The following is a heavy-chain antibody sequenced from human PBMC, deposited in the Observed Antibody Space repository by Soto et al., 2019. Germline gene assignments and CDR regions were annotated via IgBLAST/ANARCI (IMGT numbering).Heavy chain of an antibody. D-gene: IGHD3-22*01. CDR2: INDNGDDT. Sequence: PGGSLRLSCAASGFTFSNYAMSWVRQAPGKGLEWVSVINDNGDDTYYADSVKGRFTISRDNSKNTLYLQMNSLRAEDTAVYYCANIRYLEPQISYDSSGYYTNRSYWGQGTLVTVSS. CDR3: ANIRYLEPQISYDSSGYYTNRSY. CDR1: GFTFSNYA. J-gene: IGHJ4*02. V-gene: IGHV3-23*01.